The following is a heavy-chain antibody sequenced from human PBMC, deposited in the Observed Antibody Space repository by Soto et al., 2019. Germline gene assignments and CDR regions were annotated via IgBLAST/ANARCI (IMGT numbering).Heavy chain of an antibody. J-gene: IGHJ3*02. CDR1: GFTFSSYG. CDR3: ARTAVAGTLLGAFDI. V-gene: IGHV3-33*01. D-gene: IGHD6-19*01. CDR2: IWYDGSNK. Sequence: QVQLVESGGGVVQPGRSLRLSCAASGFTFSSYGMHWVRQAPGKGLEWVAVIWYDGSNKYYADSVKGRFTISRDNSKNTLYLQLNSLRAEATAVYYWARTAVAGTLLGAFDIWGQGTMVTVSS.